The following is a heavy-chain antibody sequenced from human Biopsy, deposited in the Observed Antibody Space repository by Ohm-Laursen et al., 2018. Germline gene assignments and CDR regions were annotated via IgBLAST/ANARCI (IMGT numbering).Heavy chain of an antibody. CDR1: GDTFATYH. CDR3: ARAGVGSDGTDSYYYGMDV. Sequence: GASVKVSCNVSGDTFATYHIHWVRQAPGQGLEWMGVISPSGATTSFSQKFQGRITMTRDTSTGTVYMDLNSLGSEDTAVYHCARAGVGSDGTDSYYYGMDVWGPGTTVTVSS. V-gene: IGHV1-46*01. CDR2: ISPSGATT. D-gene: IGHD5-24*01. J-gene: IGHJ6*02.